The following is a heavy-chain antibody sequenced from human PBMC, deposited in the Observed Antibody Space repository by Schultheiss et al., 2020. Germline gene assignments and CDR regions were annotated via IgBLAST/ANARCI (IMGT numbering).Heavy chain of an antibody. D-gene: IGHD6-13*01. J-gene: IGHJ6*02. CDR2: IRSKAYGGTT. V-gene: IGHV3-49*04. Sequence: GSLRLSCTASGFTFGDYVMSWVRQAPGKGLEWVGFIRSKAYGGTTENAASVKGRFTISRDDSKSIAYLQMNSLKTEDTAVYYCASGGQQLDYYYYGMYVWGRGTTVTVSS. CDR3: ASGGQQLDYYYYGMYV. CDR1: GFTFGDYV.